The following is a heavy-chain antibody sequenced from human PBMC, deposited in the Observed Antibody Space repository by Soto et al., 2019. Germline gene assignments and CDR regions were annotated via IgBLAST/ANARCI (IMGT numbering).Heavy chain of an antibody. CDR2: ISWNSGSI. J-gene: IGHJ4*02. CDR1: GFTFDDYA. Sequence: GGSLRLSCAASGFTFDDYAMHWVRQAPGKGLEWVSGISWNSGSIGYADSVKGRFTISRDNAKNSLYLQMNSLRAEDTALYYCAKVREGYSSSWYAFDYWGQGTLVTVSS. V-gene: IGHV3-9*01. D-gene: IGHD6-13*01. CDR3: AKVREGYSSSWYAFDY.